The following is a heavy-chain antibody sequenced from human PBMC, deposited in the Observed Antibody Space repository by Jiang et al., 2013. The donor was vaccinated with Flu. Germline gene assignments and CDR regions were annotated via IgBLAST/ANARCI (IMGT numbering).Heavy chain of an antibody. CDR1: GGTFSSYA. Sequence: GAEVKKPGSSVKVSCKASGGTFSSYAISWVRQAPGQGLEWMGGIIPILGIANYAQKFQGRVTITADKSTSTAYMELSSLRSEDTAVYYCATRELDLYGGNSLPDAFDIWGQGTMVTVSS. CDR3: ATRELDLYGGNSLPDAFDI. CDR2: IIPILGIA. V-gene: IGHV1-69*04. D-gene: IGHD4-23*01. J-gene: IGHJ3*02.